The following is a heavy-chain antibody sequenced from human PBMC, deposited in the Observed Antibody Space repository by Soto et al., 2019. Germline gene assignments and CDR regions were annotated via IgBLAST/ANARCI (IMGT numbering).Heavy chain of an antibody. V-gene: IGHV1-69*13. CDR1: GGTFGIHG. CDR2: FIAMLGTP. J-gene: IGHJ4*02. Sequence: SLLNVDCKASGGTFGIHGVGWGRQATGQGLEWMGGFIAMLGTPTYAKKVQGRATITADESLTSSYLELRSLRSEDTAVYFCARGAMANFDFWGQGTVVTVSS. CDR3: ARGAMANFDF. D-gene: IGHD5-18*01.